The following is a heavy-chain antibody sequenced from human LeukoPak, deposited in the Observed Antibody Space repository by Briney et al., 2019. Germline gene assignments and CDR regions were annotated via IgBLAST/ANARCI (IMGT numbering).Heavy chain of an antibody. CDR3: AIARYGEPHYFDY. D-gene: IGHD4-17*01. CDR2: IDGTSSYI. Sequence: GGSLRLSCAASGLTFSSYSLNWVRQAPGKGLEWVSSIDGTSSYIYYADSVKGRFTISRDKAKNSLYLQMNSLRAEDTAVYYRAIARYGEPHYFDYWGREPWSPSPQ. CDR1: GLTFSSYS. J-gene: IGHJ4*02. V-gene: IGHV3-21*01.